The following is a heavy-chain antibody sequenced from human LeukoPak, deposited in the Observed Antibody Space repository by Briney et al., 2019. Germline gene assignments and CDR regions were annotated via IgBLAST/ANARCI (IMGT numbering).Heavy chain of an antibody. CDR2: INPNSGGT. D-gene: IGHD3-22*01. J-gene: IGHJ4*02. CDR3: ARDSGGSYYDSSGYCDY. Sequence: ASVKVSCKASGYTFTGYYMHWVRQAPGQGLEWMGWINPNSGGTNYAQKFQGRVTMTRDTSISTAYMKLSRLRSDDTAVYYCARDSGGSYYDSSGYCDYWGQGTLVTVSS. CDR1: GYTFTGYY. V-gene: IGHV1-2*02.